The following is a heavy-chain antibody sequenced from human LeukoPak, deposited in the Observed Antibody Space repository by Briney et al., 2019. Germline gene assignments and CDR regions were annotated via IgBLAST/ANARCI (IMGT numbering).Heavy chain of an antibody. V-gene: IGHV1-2*02. CDR3: ARDPAHITIFGVVTPYYYMDV. D-gene: IGHD3-3*01. J-gene: IGHJ6*03. CDR2: INPNSGGT. Sequence: ASVKVSCKASGYTFTGYYMHWVRQAPGQGLEWMGWINPNSGGTNYAQKFQGRVTMTRDTSISTAYMELSRLRSDDTAVYYCARDPAHITIFGVVTPYYYMDVWGKGTTVTVSS. CDR1: GYTFTGYY.